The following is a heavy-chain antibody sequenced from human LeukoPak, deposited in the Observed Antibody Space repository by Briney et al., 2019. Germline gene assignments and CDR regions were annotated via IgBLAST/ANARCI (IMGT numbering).Heavy chain of an antibody. CDR3: ARGRPSDY. CDR2: IYSASST. CDR1: GFTLSGNY. J-gene: IGHJ4*02. V-gene: IGHV3-53*01. Sequence: PGGSLRLSCAASGFTLSGNYMRWVRQAPGKGLEWVSVIYSASSTYYADSVKGRFTVSRDNSQNTLYPQMSSLRVEDTAVYYCARGRPSDYWGQGTLVTVSS.